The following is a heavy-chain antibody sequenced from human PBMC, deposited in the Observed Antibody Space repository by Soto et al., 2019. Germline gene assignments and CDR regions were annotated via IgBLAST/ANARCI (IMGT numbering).Heavy chain of an antibody. CDR1: GFTVSNNY. CDR3: ARGRPGYYFDY. Sequence: GGSLRLSCAASGFTVSNNYMSWVRQAPGKGLEWVSALYSGGSTYYADSVKGRFTTSRDSSKNTLSLQVNSLRAEDTAIYYCARGRPGYYFDYWGQGTLVTVSS. V-gene: IGHV3-53*01. CDR2: LYSGGST. J-gene: IGHJ4*02.